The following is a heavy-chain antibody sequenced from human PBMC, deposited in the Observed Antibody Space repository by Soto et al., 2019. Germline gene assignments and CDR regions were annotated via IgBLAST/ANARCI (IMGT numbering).Heavy chain of an antibody. CDR3: AKRLTNGDEGQ. CDR2: ISAAGVST. J-gene: IGHJ4*02. V-gene: IGHV3-23*01. D-gene: IGHD2-21*02. Sequence: EVQLLESGADFVQPGGSLRLSCAASGFSFSNYAMLWVRQAPGKGLESISAISAAGVSTYYADSVQGRFTISRDNSKNTLYLQMNSLRGEDTAIYYCAKRLTNGDEGQWGRGTLVTVSS. CDR1: GFSFSNYA.